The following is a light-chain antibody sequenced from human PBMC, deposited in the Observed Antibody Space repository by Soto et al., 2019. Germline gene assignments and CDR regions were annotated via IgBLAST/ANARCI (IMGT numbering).Light chain of an antibody. CDR1: SNDVGSYNF. J-gene: IGLJ1*01. V-gene: IGLV2-14*01. Sequence: ALTQPASVSGSPGQSITISCTGTSNDVGSYNFVSWYQQLPGKAPKLMIYEVSNRPSGVSNRFSGSKSGNTASLTISGLQAEDEADYYCSSYTTSSNYVFGSGTKVTVL. CDR3: SSYTTSSNYV. CDR2: EVS.